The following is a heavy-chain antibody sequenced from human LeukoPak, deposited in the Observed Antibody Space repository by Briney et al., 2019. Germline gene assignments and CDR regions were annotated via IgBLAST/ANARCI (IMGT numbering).Heavy chain of an antibody. CDR2: IKEDGSEK. D-gene: IGHD6-13*01. Sequence: GGSLRLSCAASGFTFSSYWMTWVRQAPGKGLEWVANIKEDGSEKYYVDSGKGRFTISRDNAKNSLYLQMNSLRAEDTAVYYCASGSSHDYWGQGTLVTVSS. V-gene: IGHV3-7*01. CDR3: ASGSSHDY. J-gene: IGHJ4*02. CDR1: GFTFSSYW.